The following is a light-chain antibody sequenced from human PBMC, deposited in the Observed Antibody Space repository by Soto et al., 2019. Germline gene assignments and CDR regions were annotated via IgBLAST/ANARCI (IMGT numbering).Light chain of an antibody. V-gene: IGLV1-40*01. CDR2: DNT. J-gene: IGLJ7*01. CDR3: QSHDSSLSGSV. Sequence: QSVLTQSPSVSGAPGQRVTISCTGCSSNIGAGYDVHWYQQLPGTAPKLLIYDNTKRPSGVPDRFSGSKSGTSASLAITGLQAEDEAEYYCQSHDSSLSGSVFGGGTQLTVL. CDR1: SSNIGAGYD.